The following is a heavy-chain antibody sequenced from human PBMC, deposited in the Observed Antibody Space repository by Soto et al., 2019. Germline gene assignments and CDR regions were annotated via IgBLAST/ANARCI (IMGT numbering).Heavy chain of an antibody. V-gene: IGHV1-69*01. CDR3: ARDKGSGMGYIMKDIVVVPAAITTSYYGMDV. CDR1: GGTFSSYA. J-gene: IGHJ6*02. CDR2: IIPIFGTA. Sequence: QVQLVQSGAEVKKPGSSVKVSCKASGGTFSSYAISWVRQAPGQGLEWMGGIIPIFGTANYAQKFQGRVTITADESTSTAYMELSSLRSEDTAVYYCARDKGSGMGYIMKDIVVVPAAITTSYYGMDVWGQGTTVTVSS. D-gene: IGHD2-2*02.